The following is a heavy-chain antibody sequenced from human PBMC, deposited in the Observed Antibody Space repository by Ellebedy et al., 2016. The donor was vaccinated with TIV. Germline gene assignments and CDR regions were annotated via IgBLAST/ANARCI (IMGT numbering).Heavy chain of an antibody. CDR1: GFTFSSYA. CDR3: ARDHQLELDY. J-gene: IGHJ4*02. V-gene: IGHV3-30-3*01. Sequence: GGSLRLXXVVSGFTFSSYAMHWVRQAPGKGLEWVAVISYDGSNKYYADSVKGRFTISRDNSKNTLYLQMNSLRAEDTAVFYCARDHQLELDYWGQGTLVTVSS. CDR2: ISYDGSNK. D-gene: IGHD1-7*01.